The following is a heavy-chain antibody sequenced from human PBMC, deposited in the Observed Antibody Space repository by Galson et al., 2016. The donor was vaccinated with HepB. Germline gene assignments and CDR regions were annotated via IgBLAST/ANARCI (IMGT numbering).Heavy chain of an antibody. CDR1: GYILTGYY. V-gene: IGHV1-2*02. Sequence: SVKVSCKASGYILTGYYVHWVRQAPGQGLEWMGWIDPRSGGTIYAENFQGRVTMTRDTSINQAYMELSRLRSADTAVYYCARLRRIVTTGSWSSPSYFDYWGQGTLVTVSS. J-gene: IGHJ4*02. D-gene: IGHD1-26*01. CDR3: ARLRRIVTTGSWSSPSYFDY. CDR2: IDPRSGGT.